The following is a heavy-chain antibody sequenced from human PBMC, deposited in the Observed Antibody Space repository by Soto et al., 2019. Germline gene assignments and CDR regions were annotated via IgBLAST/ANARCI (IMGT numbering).Heavy chain of an antibody. CDR1: GFTFTSYA. D-gene: IGHD4-17*01. CDR3: AKGPYGGTTYYYYGMDV. CDR2: ISGTGGST. V-gene: IGHV3-23*01. J-gene: IGHJ6*02. Sequence: PWWSLRLSCSASGFTFTSYAMSWFRQAPGKGLEWVSSISGTGGSTYYADSVKGRFTISRDNSKNTLYLQMNSLRAEDTAVYYCAKGPYGGTTYYYYGMDVWGQGTTVTVSS.